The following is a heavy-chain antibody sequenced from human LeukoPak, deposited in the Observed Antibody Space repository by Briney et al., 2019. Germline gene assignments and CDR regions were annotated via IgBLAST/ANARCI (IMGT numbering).Heavy chain of an antibody. CDR3: AGSDTIGYLPREWDYWYFDR. CDR1: GFTFSNYE. V-gene: IGHV3-48*03. Sequence: GGSLRLSCAASGFTFSNYEMNWVRQAPGKGLEWVSYISSSGSTIHYADSVKGRFTISRDNAKNSLYLQMNSLRAEDTAVYYCAGSDTIGYLPREWDYWYFDRWGRGTLVTVSS. D-gene: IGHD3-22*01. CDR2: ISSSGSTI. J-gene: IGHJ2*01.